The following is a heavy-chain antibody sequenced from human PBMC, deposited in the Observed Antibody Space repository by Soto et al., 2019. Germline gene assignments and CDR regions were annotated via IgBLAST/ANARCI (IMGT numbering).Heavy chain of an antibody. CDR1: WFSLSTSGVG. CDR3: AGMYYDILTGYYNHAAYSQH. V-gene: IGHV2-5*01. CDR2: IYWNDDK. Sequence: SGPTLVNPTQTLTLTCTFSWFSLSTSGVGVGWIRQPPGKALEWLALIYWNDDKRYSPSLKSRLTITKDTSKNQVVLTMTNMDTVDTATYYCAGMYYDILTGYYNHAAYSQHWGQGTLVTVSS. D-gene: IGHD3-9*01. J-gene: IGHJ1*01.